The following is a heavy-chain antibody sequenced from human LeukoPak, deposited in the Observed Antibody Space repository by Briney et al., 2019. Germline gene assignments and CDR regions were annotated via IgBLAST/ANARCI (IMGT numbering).Heavy chain of an antibody. CDR2: IIPIFGTA. CDR3: AREKGWAFDI. CDR1: GYTFTSYA. V-gene: IGHV1-69*13. J-gene: IGHJ3*02. Sequence: VASVKVSCKASGYTFTSYAMHWVRQAPGQRLEWMGGIIPIFGTANYAQKFQGRVTITADESTSTAYMELSSLRSEDTAVYYCAREKGWAFDIWGQGTMVTVSS. D-gene: IGHD2-15*01.